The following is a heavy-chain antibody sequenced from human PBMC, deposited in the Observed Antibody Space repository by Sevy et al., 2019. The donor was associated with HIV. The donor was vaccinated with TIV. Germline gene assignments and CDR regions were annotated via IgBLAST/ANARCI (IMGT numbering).Heavy chain of an antibody. D-gene: IGHD4-17*01. CDR1: GFTFDDYA. CDR3: AKDLYPRTTVETGYFHH. V-gene: IGHV3-9*01. Sequence: GGSLRLSCAASGFTFDDYAMHWVRQAPGKGLEWVSSITWNRGNIDYADSVKGRFTISRDNAKNSLYLQMNSLRAEDTAFYYCAKDLYPRTTVETGYFHHWGQGTLVTVS. J-gene: IGHJ1*01. CDR2: ITWNRGNI.